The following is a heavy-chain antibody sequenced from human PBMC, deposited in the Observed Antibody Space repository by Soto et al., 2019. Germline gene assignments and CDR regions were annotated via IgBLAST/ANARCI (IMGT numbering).Heavy chain of an antibody. CDR2: IYYSGTT. V-gene: IGHV4-39*02. J-gene: IGHJ4*02. D-gene: IGHD7-27*01. CDR3: ARGPSGDKVHY. CDR1: GDSITSNSYF. Sequence: PSETLSLTCTVSGDSITSNSYFWAWIRQPPGKGLEWIGSIYYSGTTYYNPSLRSQVAISLDTSKNHFSLTLSSVTAADTAVYYCARGPSGDKVHYWGQGALVTVSS.